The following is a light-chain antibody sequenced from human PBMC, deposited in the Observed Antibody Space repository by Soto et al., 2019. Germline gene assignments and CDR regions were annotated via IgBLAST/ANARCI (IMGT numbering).Light chain of an antibody. CDR1: QGISSW. CDR2: AAS. Sequence: DIQMTQSPSSVSASVGDRVTITCRASQGISSWVAWYQQRPGKAPNLLIYAASSLQSGVPPRFSGSGSGTEFTLTISSLQPEDFATYYCQQADTFPLTFGGGTKVEIK. J-gene: IGKJ4*01. CDR3: QQADTFPLT. V-gene: IGKV1-12*01.